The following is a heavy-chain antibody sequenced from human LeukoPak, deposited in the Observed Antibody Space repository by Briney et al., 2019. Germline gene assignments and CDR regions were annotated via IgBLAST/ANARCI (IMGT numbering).Heavy chain of an antibody. Sequence: GGSLRLSCAASGFTFSNYEMPWVRQAPGKGLAWVASISYDGSNQYYGDSVKGRFTISRDNSKNTLYLQMNSLRAEDTAVYYCAKEGHYYGSGPEGTFDIWGQGTMVTVSS. D-gene: IGHD3-10*01. V-gene: IGHV3-30*18. J-gene: IGHJ3*02. CDR3: AKEGHYYGSGPEGTFDI. CDR2: ISYDGSNQ. CDR1: GFTFSNYE.